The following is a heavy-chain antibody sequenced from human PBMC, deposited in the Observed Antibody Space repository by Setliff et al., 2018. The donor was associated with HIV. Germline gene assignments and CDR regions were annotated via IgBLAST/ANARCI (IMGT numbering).Heavy chain of an antibody. CDR1: GFTLSDYY. Sequence: GGSLRLSCAVSGFTLSDYYMDWVRQAPGKGLEWVSRTRNKANGYITEYGASVQGRFTISRDNSKNTLYLQMNNLRADDTAVYYCAREPCSGGSCYSGYFDYWGQGTLVTVSS. D-gene: IGHD2-15*01. CDR2: TRNKANGYIT. V-gene: IGHV3-72*01. J-gene: IGHJ4*02. CDR3: AREPCSGGSCYSGYFDY.